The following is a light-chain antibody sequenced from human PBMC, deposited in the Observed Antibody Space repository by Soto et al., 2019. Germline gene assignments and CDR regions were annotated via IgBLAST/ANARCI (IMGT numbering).Light chain of an antibody. V-gene: IGKV3-11*01. Sequence: EIVLTQSPATLSLSPGERATLSCRASQSVSSYLAWYQQKPGQAPRLLIYDASNRATGIPARFSGSGSGTDFTLTISSLEPEDCAVYYCQHRGNRPPKYTFGQGTKLEIK. CDR1: QSVSSY. J-gene: IGKJ2*01. CDR3: QHRGNRPPKYT. CDR2: DAS.